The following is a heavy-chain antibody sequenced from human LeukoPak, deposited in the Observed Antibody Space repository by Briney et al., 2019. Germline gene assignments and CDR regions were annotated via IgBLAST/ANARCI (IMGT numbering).Heavy chain of an antibody. J-gene: IGHJ6*02. D-gene: IGHD6-13*01. CDR3: ARDETAATGIAMDV. CDR2: INLNSGVT. V-gene: IGHV1-2*02. CDR1: GYTFTAYH. Sequence: VSVTVSCKASGYTFTAYHFHWVRLAPGQGLEWMGWINLNSGVTRYAQKFQGRVTMTRDTSITTAYMELSRLRSDDTAVYYCARDETAATGIAMDVWGQGTTVTVSS.